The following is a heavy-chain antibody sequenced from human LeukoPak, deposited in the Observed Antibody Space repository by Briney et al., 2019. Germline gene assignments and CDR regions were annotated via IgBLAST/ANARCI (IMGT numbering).Heavy chain of an antibody. CDR1: GGTFSSYA. CDR2: IIPIFGTA. J-gene: IGHJ3*02. D-gene: IGHD6-19*01. Sequence: ASVKVSCKASGGTFSSYAISWVRQAPGQGLEWMGGIIPIFGTANYAQKFQGRVTITADESTSTAYMELSSLRSEDTAVYYCARDSSGWYPRAFDIWGQGTMVTVSS. V-gene: IGHV1-69*13. CDR3: ARDSSGWYPRAFDI.